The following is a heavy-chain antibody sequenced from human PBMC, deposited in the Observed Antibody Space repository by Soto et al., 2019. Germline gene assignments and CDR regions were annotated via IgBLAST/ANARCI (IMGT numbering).Heavy chain of an antibody. CDR2: VRWDDEK. CDR1: GFSLNTGGMC. V-gene: IGHV2-70*19. D-gene: IGHD5-12*01. CDR3: VRTHAGYTAYYGMDV. J-gene: IGHJ6*02. Sequence: SGPTLVNPSQTLTLTCTFSGFSLNTGGMCLSWVRQPTGKALEWLAVVRWDDEKHFSTSLRNRISVSKDASGDRVVLTMANMDPADSGTYYCVRTHAGYTAYYGMDVWGPGTTVTVSS.